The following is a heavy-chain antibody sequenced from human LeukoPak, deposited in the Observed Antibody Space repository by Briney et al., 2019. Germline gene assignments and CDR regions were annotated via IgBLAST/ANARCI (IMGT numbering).Heavy chain of an antibody. Sequence: PGGSLRLSCAASGFTFNNYGMDWVRQAPGKGLEWVAVISYDGRNKHYPDSVKGRFTISRDISTDTLWLQMDSLRTEDTAVYYCAKGPLGGTAAAIDYWGQGTLVTVSS. V-gene: IGHV3-30*18. D-gene: IGHD2-2*01. CDR2: ISYDGRNK. CDR1: GFTFNNYG. CDR3: AKGPLGGTAAAIDY. J-gene: IGHJ4*02.